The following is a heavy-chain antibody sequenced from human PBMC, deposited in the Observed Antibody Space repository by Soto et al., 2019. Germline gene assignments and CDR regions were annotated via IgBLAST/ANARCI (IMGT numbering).Heavy chain of an antibody. V-gene: IGHV3-23*01. CDR3: ARRSSNRYPDY. J-gene: IGHJ4*02. Sequence: GGSLRLSCAASGFTLSNYAMSWVRQAPVMGLEWISVIGGGGDTYYADSVKGRFTISRANAKNSLYLQMNSLREEDTAVYYCARRSSNRYPDYWAQGTLLTVS. CDR2: IGGGGDT. CDR1: GFTLSNYA. D-gene: IGHD6-13*01.